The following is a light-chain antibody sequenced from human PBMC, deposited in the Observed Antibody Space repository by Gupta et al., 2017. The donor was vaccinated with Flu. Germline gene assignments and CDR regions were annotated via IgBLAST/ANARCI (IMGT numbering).Light chain of an antibody. CDR3: QAWDSSPDVV. J-gene: IGLJ2*01. Sequence: SYELPQPPSVSVSPGQTASITCSGDKLGDKYACWYHQKPGQSPVLVIYEDTKRPSGIPERFSGSNPGNTATLTISGTQAVDEADYYCQAWDSSPDVVFGGGTKLTVL. CDR1: KLGDKY. V-gene: IGLV3-1*01. CDR2: EDT.